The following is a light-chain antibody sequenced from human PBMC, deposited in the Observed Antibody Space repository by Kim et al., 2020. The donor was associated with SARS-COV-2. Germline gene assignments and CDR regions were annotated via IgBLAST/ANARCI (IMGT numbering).Light chain of an antibody. CDR2: DAS. V-gene: IGKV1-33*01. J-gene: IGKJ2*01. CDR3: QQYDSLPYT. CDR1: QDITNY. Sequence: SASVGDRVTITCQASQDITNYLNWYQQKPGKAPDVLIYDASNLEAGVPSRFSGSGSGTDFNFTISSLQPEDIATYYCQQYDSLPYTFGQGTKLEI.